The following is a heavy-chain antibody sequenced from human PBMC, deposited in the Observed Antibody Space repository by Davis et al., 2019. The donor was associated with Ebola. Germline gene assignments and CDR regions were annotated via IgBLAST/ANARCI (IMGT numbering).Heavy chain of an antibody. Sequence: SVKVSCKASGGTFSSYAINWVRQAPGQGLEWMGGIIPIFGTANYAQKFQGRVTITADESTSTAYMELSSLRSEDTAVYYCAREDCSGGSCYRRYYYYGMDVWGQGTTVTVSS. CDR3: AREDCSGGSCYRRYYYYGMDV. V-gene: IGHV1-69*13. CDR2: IIPIFGTA. CDR1: GGTFSSYA. D-gene: IGHD2-15*01. J-gene: IGHJ6*02.